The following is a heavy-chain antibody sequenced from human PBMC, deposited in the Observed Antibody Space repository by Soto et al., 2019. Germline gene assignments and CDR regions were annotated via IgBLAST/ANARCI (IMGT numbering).Heavy chain of an antibody. D-gene: IGHD1-26*01. CDR1: GFTFSSYW. CDR2: IKQDGSEK. V-gene: IGHV3-7*01. CDR3: ARDSYYSVSLTGY. Sequence: PVGSLRLSCAASGFTFSSYWMSWVRQAPGKGLEWVANIKQDGSEKYYVDSVKGRFTISRDNAKNSLYLQMNSLRAEDTAVYYCARDSYYSVSLTGYWGQGALVTVSS. J-gene: IGHJ4*02.